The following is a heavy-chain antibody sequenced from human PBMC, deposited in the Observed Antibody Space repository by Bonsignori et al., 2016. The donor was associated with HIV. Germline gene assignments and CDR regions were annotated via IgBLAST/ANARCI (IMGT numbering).Heavy chain of an antibody. CDR3: ARDSNGCYNWFDP. V-gene: IGHV4-59*11. D-gene: IGHD3-22*01. CDR2: IYYSGIT. CDR1: GGSISDHY. J-gene: IGHJ5*02. Sequence: QVHLQESGPGLVKPSETLSLTCSVSGGSISDHYWNWIRQSPGKGLEWIGFIYYSGITNYNPSLKSRVTISLDTSKNQFSLKLTSVTVADTAVYYCARDSNGCYNWFDPWGRGNAGHRLL.